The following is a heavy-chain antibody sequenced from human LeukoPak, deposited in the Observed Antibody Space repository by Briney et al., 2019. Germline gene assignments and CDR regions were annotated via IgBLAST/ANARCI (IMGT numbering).Heavy chain of an antibody. Sequence: ASVKVSCKASGYTFTSYDINWVRQATGQGLEWMGWMNPNSGNTGYAQEFQGRVTMTRNTSISTAYMELSSLRSDDTAVYYCARSPPIWNYVDYFDYWGQGVLVSVSS. V-gene: IGHV1-8*01. CDR3: ARSPPIWNYVDYFDY. J-gene: IGHJ4*02. D-gene: IGHD1-7*01. CDR1: GYTFTSYD. CDR2: MNPNSGNT.